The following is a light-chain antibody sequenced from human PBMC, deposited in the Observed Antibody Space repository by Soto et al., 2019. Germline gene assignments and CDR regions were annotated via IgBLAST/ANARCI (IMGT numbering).Light chain of an antibody. CDR2: DAS. V-gene: IGKV3-11*01. CDR3: QQRNKWPPVT. J-gene: IGKJ4*01. Sequence: EIVMTQSPATLSVSPGERATLSCRASQSVSSNLAWYQHKPGQAPRLLIYDASNRATGVPTRFSGSGSGTDFTLTISSLEPEDFAVYYCQQRNKWPPVTFGGGTKVDI. CDR1: QSVSSN.